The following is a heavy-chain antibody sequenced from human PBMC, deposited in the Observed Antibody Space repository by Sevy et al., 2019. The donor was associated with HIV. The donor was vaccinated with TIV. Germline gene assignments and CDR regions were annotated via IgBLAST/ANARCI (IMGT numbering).Heavy chain of an antibody. D-gene: IGHD3-16*02. V-gene: IGHV5-51*01. Sequence: GESLKISCKGSGYSFTSYWIGWVRQMPGKGLEWMGIIYPGDSDTRYSPSFQGHVTISADKSISTAYLQWSSLKASDTAMYYCARQRTLRLGELSPRKGSDYYYGMDVWGQGTTVTVSS. J-gene: IGHJ6*02. CDR1: GYSFTSYW. CDR2: IYPGDSDT. CDR3: ARQRTLRLGELSPRKGSDYYYGMDV.